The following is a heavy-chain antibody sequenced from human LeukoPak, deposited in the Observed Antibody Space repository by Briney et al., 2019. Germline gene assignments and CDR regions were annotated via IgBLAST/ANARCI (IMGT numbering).Heavy chain of an antibody. D-gene: IGHD3-22*01. J-gene: IGHJ4*02. V-gene: IGHV3-48*01. CDR1: GFTFSSYA. CDR3: ARSDMEYYYDSSGYYPDY. Sequence: GGSLRLSCAASGFTFSSYAMSWVRQAPGKGLEWVSYISSSSSTIYYADSVKGRFTISRDNAKNSLYLQMNSLRAEDTAVYYCARSDMEYYYDSSGYYPDYWGQGTLVTVSS. CDR2: ISSSSSTI.